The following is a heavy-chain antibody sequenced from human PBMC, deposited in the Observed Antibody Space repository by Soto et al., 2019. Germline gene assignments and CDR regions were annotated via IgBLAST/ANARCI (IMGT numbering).Heavy chain of an antibody. CDR1: GFEFSRYE. V-gene: IGHV3-48*03. Sequence: EVQLVESGGDLVQPGGSLRVSCAVAGFEFSRYEMNWVRQAPGKGLEWVAQISSSGTKKNYADSVKGRFTISRDNAKNSLYLHMDSLSVEDTAVYYCARRYSKYLPLDYWGQGTLVTVSS. D-gene: IGHD4-4*01. CDR2: ISSSGTKK. CDR3: ARRYSKYLPLDY. J-gene: IGHJ4*02.